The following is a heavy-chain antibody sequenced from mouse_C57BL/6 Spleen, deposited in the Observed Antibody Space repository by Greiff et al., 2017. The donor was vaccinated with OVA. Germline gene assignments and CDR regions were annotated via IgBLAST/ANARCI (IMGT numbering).Heavy chain of an antibody. CDR1: GYTFTDYY. Sequence: EVQLQQSGPELVKPGASVKISCKASGYTFTDYYMNWVKQSHGKSLEWIGDINPNNGGTSYNQKFKGKATLTVDKSSSTAYMELRSLTSEDSAVYYCARWRFEGYFDVWGTGTTVTVSS. V-gene: IGHV1-26*01. CDR3: ARWRFEGYFDV. J-gene: IGHJ1*03. CDR2: INPNNGGT.